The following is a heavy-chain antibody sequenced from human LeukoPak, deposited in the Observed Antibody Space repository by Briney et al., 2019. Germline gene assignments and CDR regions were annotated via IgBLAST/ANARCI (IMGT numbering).Heavy chain of an antibody. CDR1: GFTFNNYA. CDR2: SSASGDSP. Sequence: RGSLRLSCTASGFTFNNYAMSWVRQAPGKGLEWVSASSASGDSPYYADSVKGRFTISRDNSKNTLDLQMNSLRVEDTAVYYCAKGVYGSGSYREYFEQWGQGTLVTVSS. D-gene: IGHD3-10*01. V-gene: IGHV3-23*01. J-gene: IGHJ1*01. CDR3: AKGVYGSGSYREYFEQ.